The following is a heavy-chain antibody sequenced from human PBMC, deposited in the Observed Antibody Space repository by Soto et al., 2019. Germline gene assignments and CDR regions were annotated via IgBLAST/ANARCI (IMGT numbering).Heavy chain of an antibody. Sequence: QVHLQESGPGLVRPSETLSLTCAVSGASISRTGFHWGWIRQHPGQGLEWIGSVYESVNTYYNSSLKSLFTIAVDTTNNQFSLELKSVTAADTAVYYCSIRGSGHTLDYWGQGTLVAV. D-gene: IGHD3-10*01. CDR2: VYESVNT. CDR1: GASISRTGFH. CDR3: SIRGSGHTLDY. J-gene: IGHJ4*02. V-gene: IGHV4-39*01.